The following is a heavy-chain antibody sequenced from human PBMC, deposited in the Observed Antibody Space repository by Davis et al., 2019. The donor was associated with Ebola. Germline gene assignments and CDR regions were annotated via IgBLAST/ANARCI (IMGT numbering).Heavy chain of an antibody. CDR3: ARDFGEGSGSYFVY. D-gene: IGHD1-26*01. V-gene: IGHV3-33*01. CDR1: GFTFSSYG. J-gene: IGHJ4*02. CDR2: IWYDGSNK. Sequence: GESLKISCAASGFTFSSYGTHWVRQAPGKGLEWVAVIWYDGSNKYYADSVKGRFTISRDNSKNTLYLQMNSLRAEDTAVYYCARDFGEGSGSYFVYWGQGSLVTVSS.